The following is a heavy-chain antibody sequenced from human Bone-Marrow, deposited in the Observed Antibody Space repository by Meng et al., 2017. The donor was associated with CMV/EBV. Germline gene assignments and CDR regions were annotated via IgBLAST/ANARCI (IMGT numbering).Heavy chain of an antibody. CDR2: IIGSGEER. V-gene: IGHV3-23*01. Sequence: GGSLRLSCVGSGFTVRNNAVGWVRQAPGQGLEWVAAIIGSGEERYYANSVKGRFTISRDNSKNTLYLQMNSLRAEDTAVYYCVPEQWFDPWGQGTLVTVSS. J-gene: IGHJ5*02. CDR3: VPEQWFDP. D-gene: IGHD6-13*01. CDR1: GFTVRNNA.